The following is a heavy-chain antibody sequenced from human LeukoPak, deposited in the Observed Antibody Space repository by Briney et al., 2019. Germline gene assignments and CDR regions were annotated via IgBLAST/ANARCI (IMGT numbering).Heavy chain of an antibody. CDR3: ASSLSSSVDY. CDR2: IYYSGST. J-gene: IGHJ4*02. CDR1: GGSISSSSYY. Sequence: SETLSLTCTVSGGSISSSSYYWGWIRQPPGKGLEWIGSIYYSGSTYYNPSLKSRVTISVDTSKNQFSLKLSSATAADTAVYYCASSLSSSVDYWGQGTLVTVSS. V-gene: IGHV4-39*01. D-gene: IGHD6-6*01.